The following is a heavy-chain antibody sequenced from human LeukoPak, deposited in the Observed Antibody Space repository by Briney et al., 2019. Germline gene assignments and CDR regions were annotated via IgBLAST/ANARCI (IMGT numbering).Heavy chain of an antibody. CDR3: VKTFTGYSSGWTSAY. J-gene: IGHJ4*02. D-gene: IGHD6-19*01. CDR1: GYTFTSFG. Sequence: ASVKVSCKASGYTFTSFGLNWVRQAPGQGLEWMGWINTNTGNPMYAQGFTGRFVFSLDTSVSTAYLQISSLKAEDTAVYYCVKTFTGYSSGWTSAYWGQGTLVTVSS. CDR2: INTNTGNP. V-gene: IGHV7-4-1*02.